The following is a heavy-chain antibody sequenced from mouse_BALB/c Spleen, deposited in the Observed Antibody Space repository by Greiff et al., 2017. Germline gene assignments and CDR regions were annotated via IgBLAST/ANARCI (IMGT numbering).Heavy chain of an antibody. D-gene: IGHD1-1*01. Sequence: EVQLQQSGAELVRPGALVMLSCKASGFNIKDYYMHWVKQRPEQGLEWIGWIDPENGNTIYDPKFQGKASITADTSSNTAYLQLSSLTSEDTAVCYCAYYYGSSTWYFGVRGAGTTVTVSS. CDR3: AYYYGSSTWYFGV. J-gene: IGHJ1*01. V-gene: IGHV14-1*02. CDR1: GFNIKDYY. CDR2: IDPENGNT.